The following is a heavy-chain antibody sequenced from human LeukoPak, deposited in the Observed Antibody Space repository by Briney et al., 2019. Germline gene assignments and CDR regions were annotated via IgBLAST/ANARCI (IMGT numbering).Heavy chain of an antibody. CDR1: GFTFSYYW. J-gene: IGHJ2*01. Sequence: PGGSLRLSCAASGFTFSYYWMHWVRQAPGKGLVWVSRISGDGSSTNYADSVKGRFTVSRDNAKNTLYLRMNSLRAEDTAVYYCARTYLVGWYFDLWGRGTLVTVSS. CDR2: ISGDGSST. V-gene: IGHV3-74*01. CDR3: ARTYLVGWYFDL. D-gene: IGHD3-16*01.